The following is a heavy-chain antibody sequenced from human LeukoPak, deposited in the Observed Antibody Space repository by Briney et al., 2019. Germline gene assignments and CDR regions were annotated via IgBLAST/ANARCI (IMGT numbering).Heavy chain of an antibody. V-gene: IGHV3-21*01. CDR3: ARDNGYYDSSGYYADAFDI. CDR1: GFTFSSYS. CDR2: ISSSSYI. J-gene: IGHJ3*02. Sequence: PGGSLRLSCAASGFTFSSYSMNWVRQAPGKGLEWVSSISSSSYIYYADSVKGRFTISRDNAKNSLYLQMNSLRAEDTAVYYCARDNGYYDSSGYYADAFDIWGQGTMVTVSS. D-gene: IGHD3-22*01.